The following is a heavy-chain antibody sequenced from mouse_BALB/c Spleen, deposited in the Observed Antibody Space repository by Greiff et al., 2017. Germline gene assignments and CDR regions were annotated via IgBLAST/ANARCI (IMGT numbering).Heavy chain of an antibody. V-gene: IGHV5-4*02. Sequence: DVMLVESGGGLVKPGGSLKLSCAASGFTFSDYYMYWVRQTPEKRLEWVATISDGGSYTYYPDSVKGRFTISRDNAKNNLYLQMSSLKSEDTAMYYCARGYGNYPAWFAYWGQGTLVTVSA. D-gene: IGHD2-1*01. J-gene: IGHJ3*01. CDR3: ARGYGNYPAWFAY. CDR2: ISDGGSYT. CDR1: GFTFSDYY.